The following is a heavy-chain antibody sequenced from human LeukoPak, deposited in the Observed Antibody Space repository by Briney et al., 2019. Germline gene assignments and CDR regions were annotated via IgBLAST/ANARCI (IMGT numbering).Heavy chain of an antibody. D-gene: IGHD4-17*01. CDR2: ISAYNGNT. CDR3: ARAAVTTVRWYFDL. Sequence: ASVKVSCKASGYTFTSYGISWVRQAPGQRLEWMGWISAYNGNTNYAQKLQGRVTMTTDTSTSTAYMELRSLRSDDTAVYYCARAAVTTVRWYFDLWGRGTLVTVSS. J-gene: IGHJ2*01. V-gene: IGHV1-18*01. CDR1: GYTFTSYG.